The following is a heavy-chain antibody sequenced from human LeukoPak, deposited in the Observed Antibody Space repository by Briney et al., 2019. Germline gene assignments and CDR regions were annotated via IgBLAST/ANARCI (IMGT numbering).Heavy chain of an antibody. CDR2: INTNTGNP. CDR3: ARDLYYHVNWFDP. J-gene: IGHJ5*02. Sequence: RASVKVSCKASGYTFTSYGFSWVRQAPGQGLEWMGWINTNTGNPTYAQGFTGRFVFSLDTSVSTAYLQISSLKAEDTAVYYCARDLYYHVNWFDPWGQGTLVTVSS. D-gene: IGHD3-10*01. V-gene: IGHV7-4-1*02. CDR1: GYTFTSYG.